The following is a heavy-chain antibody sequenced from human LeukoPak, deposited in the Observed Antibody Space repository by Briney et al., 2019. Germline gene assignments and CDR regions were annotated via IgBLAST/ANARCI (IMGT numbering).Heavy chain of an antibody. V-gene: IGHV1-2*02. CDR1: GYTFTAYY. CDR3: AREKDEYGDYDY. J-gene: IGHJ4*02. CDR2: INPNSGGT. D-gene: IGHD4-17*01. Sequence: ASVKVSCKASGYTFTAYYIHWVRQAPGQGLEWMGWINPNSGGTNYAQKFQGRVTMTRDTSISTVYMELSRLRSDATAVYYCAREKDEYGDYDYRGQGTLVTVSS.